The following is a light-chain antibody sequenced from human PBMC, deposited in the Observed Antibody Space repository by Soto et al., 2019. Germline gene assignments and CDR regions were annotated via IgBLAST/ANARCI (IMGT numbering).Light chain of an antibody. CDR3: QQRSNWPRLT. V-gene: IGKV3-11*01. CDR1: QSVSIY. CDR2: DAS. Sequence: EIVLIQSPATLSLSPGERATLSCRASQSVSIYLAWYQQKPGQAPRLLIYDASTRASGIPARFSGSGSGTDFTLTISSLEPEDFAVYYCQQRSNWPRLTFGGGTKVEIK. J-gene: IGKJ4*01.